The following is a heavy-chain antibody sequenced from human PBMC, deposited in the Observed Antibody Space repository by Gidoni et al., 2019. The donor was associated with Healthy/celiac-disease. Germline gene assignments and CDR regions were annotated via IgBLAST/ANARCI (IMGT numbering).Heavy chain of an antibody. CDR1: GFSFSSYA. D-gene: IGHD2-21*02. Sequence: EVQLLESGGGLVQPGGSLRLSCAASGFSFSSYAMSRVRQAPGKGLEWVSASIGSRGSTYDADSVKGRFTISRDNSKNTLYLQMNSLRAEDTAVYYCAKLGCGGDCYNRNYYYYGMDVWGQGTTVTVSS. V-gene: IGHV3-23*01. CDR3: AKLGCGGDCYNRNYYYYGMDV. J-gene: IGHJ6*02. CDR2: SIGSRGST.